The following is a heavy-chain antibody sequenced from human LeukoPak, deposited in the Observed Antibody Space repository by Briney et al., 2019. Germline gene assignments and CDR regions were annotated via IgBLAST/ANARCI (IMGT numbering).Heavy chain of an antibody. J-gene: IGHJ3*02. CDR2: INWNGGST. V-gene: IGHV3-20*04. Sequence: GGSLRLSCAASGFTFDDYGMSWVRQAPGKGLEWVSGINWNGGSTGYADSAKGRFTISRDNAKNSLYLQMNSLRAEDTALYYCARDYYDSSGYYYDAFDIWGQGTMVTVSS. CDR3: ARDYYDSSGYYYDAFDI. CDR1: GFTFDDYG. D-gene: IGHD3-22*01.